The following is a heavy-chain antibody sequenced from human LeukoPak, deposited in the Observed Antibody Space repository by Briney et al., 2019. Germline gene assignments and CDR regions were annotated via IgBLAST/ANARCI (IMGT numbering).Heavy chain of an antibody. CDR3: ARDWSSGWSGDAFDI. D-gene: IGHD6-19*01. V-gene: IGHV4-4*07. Sequence: SETLSLTCTVSGGSISSYYWSWIRQPAGEGLEWIGRMYTNGNTNYNPSLKSRVTMSVDTSKNQFSLKPSSVTAADTAVYYCARDWSSGWSGDAFDIWGQGTMVTVSS. CDR2: MYTNGNT. CDR1: GGSISSYY. J-gene: IGHJ3*02.